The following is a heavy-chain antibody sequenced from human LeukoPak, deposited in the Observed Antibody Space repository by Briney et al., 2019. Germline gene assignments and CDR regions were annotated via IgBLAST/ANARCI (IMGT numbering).Heavy chain of an antibody. V-gene: IGHV3-23*01. J-gene: IGHJ4*02. D-gene: IGHD2-15*01. CDR1: GFTFSSSA. CDR2: ISNNGGYT. CDR3: AKQLGYCSDGSCYLPY. Sequence: PPGGSLRLSCAASGFTFSSSAMSWVRQAPGKGLEWVSAISNNGGYTYYADSVQGRFTISRDNSKSTLCLQMNSLRAEDTAVYYCAKQLGYCSDGSCYLPYWGQGTLVTVSS.